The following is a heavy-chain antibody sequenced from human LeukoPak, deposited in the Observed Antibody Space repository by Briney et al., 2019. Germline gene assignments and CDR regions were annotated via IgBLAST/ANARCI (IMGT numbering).Heavy chain of an antibody. V-gene: IGHV1-69*13. CDR3: ARDSPYGGIQLWSDYYYYGMDV. D-gene: IGHD5-18*01. Sequence: ASVKASCKASGGTFSSYAISWVRQAPGQGLEWMGGIIPIFGTANYAQKFQGRVTITADESTSTAYMELSSLRSEDTAVYYCARDSPYGGIQLWSDYYYYGMDVWGQGTTVTVSS. CDR1: GGTFSSYA. CDR2: IIPIFGTA. J-gene: IGHJ6*02.